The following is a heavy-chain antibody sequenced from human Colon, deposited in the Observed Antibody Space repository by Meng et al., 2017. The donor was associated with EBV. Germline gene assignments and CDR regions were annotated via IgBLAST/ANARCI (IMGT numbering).Heavy chain of an antibody. CDR1: GFTFSTYA. CDR3: VRDRPSWT. V-gene: IGHV3-74*02. CDR2: VKPDGTST. Sequence: EARVGESGGGLVVPGGSLRLSCADSGFTFSTYAMSWVRQAPGKGLEWVSRVKPDGTSTYYADCVRGRFTISRDNAKNTVYLQMNTLRAENTAVYYCVRDRPSWTWGQGTLVTVSS. J-gene: IGHJ5*02. D-gene: IGHD3-3*01.